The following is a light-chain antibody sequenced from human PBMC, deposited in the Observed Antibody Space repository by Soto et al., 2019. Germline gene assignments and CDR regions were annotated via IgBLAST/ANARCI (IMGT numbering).Light chain of an antibody. V-gene: IGKV3D-20*01. J-gene: IGKJ1*01. CDR2: DAS. CDR3: QQYGSSPPWT. CDR1: HYIGNS. Sequence: EIVLTQSPATLSLSPGEGATLSWGASHYIGNSLAWYQQRPGQAPRLLIYDASYRATGIPGSFSGSGSGTDFTLPISRLETQDFAVYYCQQYGSSPPWTFGQGTKVDIK.